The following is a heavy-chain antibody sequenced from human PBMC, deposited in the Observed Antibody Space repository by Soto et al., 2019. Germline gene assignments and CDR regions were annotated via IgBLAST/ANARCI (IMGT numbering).Heavy chain of an antibody. V-gene: IGHV4-59*01. J-gene: IGHJ4*02. CDR3: AKYGDYWFFDY. CDR1: GGSITGYY. Sequence: NPSETLSLTCTVSGGSITGYYWSWIRQPPGKGLEWIGYIYYSGSTNSNPSLKSRVAMSVDTSKNQFSLKLTSVTAADTAMYYCAKYGDYWFFDYWGQGTLVTVSS. D-gene: IGHD4-17*01. CDR2: IYYSGST.